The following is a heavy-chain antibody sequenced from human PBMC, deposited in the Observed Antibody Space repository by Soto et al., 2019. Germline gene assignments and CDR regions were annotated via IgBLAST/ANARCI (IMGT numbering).Heavy chain of an antibody. CDR2: ISYDGSNK. CDR3: AIGLYCSGGSSYEN. CDR1: GFTFSSYG. D-gene: IGHD2-15*01. J-gene: IGHJ4*02. Sequence: GGSLRLSCAASGFTFSSYGMHWVRQAPGKGLEWVAVISYDGSNKYYADSVKGRFTISRDNSKNTLYLQMNSLRAEDTAVYYCAIGLYCSGGSSYENWSQRPLGTVSS. V-gene: IGHV3-30*03.